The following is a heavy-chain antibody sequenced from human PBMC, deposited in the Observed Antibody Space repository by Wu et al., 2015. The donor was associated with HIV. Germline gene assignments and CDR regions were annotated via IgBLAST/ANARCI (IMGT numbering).Heavy chain of an antibody. CDR3: ARDTSQLYFGVVGSPDY. V-gene: IGHV1-46*03. D-gene: IGHD3-3*01. J-gene: IGHJ4*02. Sequence: QVQLVQSGAEVKKPGASVKVSCKASGYTFTSYYMHWVRQAPGQGLEWMGIINPSGGSTSYAQKFQGRVTMTRDTSTSTVYMELSSLRSEDTAVYYCARDTSQLYFGVVGSPDYWGQGTLVTVSS. CDR1: GYTFTSYY. CDR2: INPSGGST.